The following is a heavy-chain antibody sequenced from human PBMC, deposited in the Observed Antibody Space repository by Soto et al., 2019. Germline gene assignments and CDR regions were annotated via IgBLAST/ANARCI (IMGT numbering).Heavy chain of an antibody. D-gene: IGHD2-15*01. CDR3: AMDDILCSTASCYGVPMDV. CDR1: GFTVSSKY. Sequence: EVQLVESGGGLVQPGGSLRLSCAASGFTVSSKYMSWVRQAPGKGLEWVSLIQSGGTTYYADSVKGRFTISRDSSKNTVHLQMDSLRAEDTAVYYCAMDDILCSTASCYGVPMDVGGKGTTVTVSS. V-gene: IGHV3-66*01. CDR2: IQSGGTT. J-gene: IGHJ6*03.